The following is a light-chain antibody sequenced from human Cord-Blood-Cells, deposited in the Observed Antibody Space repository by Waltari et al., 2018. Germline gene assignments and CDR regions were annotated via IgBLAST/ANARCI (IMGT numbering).Light chain of an antibody. J-gene: IGLJ1*01. CDR1: CSDVGGYNY. CDR3: CSYAGSYTYV. V-gene: IGLV2-11*01. Sequence: QSALTQPRSVSGSTGQSVTISCTGSCSDVGGYNYVSWYQQHPGKAPKLMIYDVSKRPSGVPDRFSGSKSGNTASLTISGLQAEDEADYYCCSYAGSYTYVFGTGTKVTVL. CDR2: DVS.